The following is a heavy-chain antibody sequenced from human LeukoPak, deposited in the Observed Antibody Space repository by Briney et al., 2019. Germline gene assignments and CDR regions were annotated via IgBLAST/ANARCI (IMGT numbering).Heavy chain of an antibody. Sequence: GASVTVSCKSSGYIFSTYGITWVRQAPRQGLEWMGWVSTYNGRTNYAQKFQGRLNMTIDKSTSTVYMELANPRSDDTAVYYCARGGTFYSDTTGYDYDYWGQGTLVGVSS. D-gene: IGHD3-22*01. CDR2: VSTYNGRT. CDR3: ARGGTFYSDTTGYDYDY. CDR1: GYIFSTYG. V-gene: IGHV1-18*01. J-gene: IGHJ4*02.